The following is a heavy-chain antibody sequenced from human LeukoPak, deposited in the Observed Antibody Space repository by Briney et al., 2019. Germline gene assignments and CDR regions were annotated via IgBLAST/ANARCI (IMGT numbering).Heavy chain of an antibody. CDR1: GFTFSSYA. CDR3: ARDWDYYDSSGPDY. V-gene: IGHV3-30-3*01. D-gene: IGHD3-22*01. J-gene: IGHJ4*02. CDR2: ISYDGSNK. Sequence: TGGSLRLSCAASGFTFSSYAMSWVRQAPGKGLEWVAVISYDGSNKYYADSVKGRFTISRDNSKNTLYLQMNSLRAEDTAVYYCARDWDYYDSSGPDYWGQGTLVTVSS.